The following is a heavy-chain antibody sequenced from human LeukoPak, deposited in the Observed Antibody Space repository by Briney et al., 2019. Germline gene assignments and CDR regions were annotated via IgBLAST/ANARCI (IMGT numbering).Heavy chain of an antibody. J-gene: IGHJ3*01. CDR1: GGSISSGSYY. Sequence: SEALSLTCTVSGGSISSGSYYWVWIRQPPGKGLEWIGTIYYSGTTYYNPSLKSRVTISVDTSKHQFSLKLSSVTAADTAVYFCARGPYSYHSSGAFDLWGQGTMVTVSS. D-gene: IGHD3-22*01. CDR2: IYYSGTT. CDR3: ARGPYSYHSSGAFDL. V-gene: IGHV4-39*07.